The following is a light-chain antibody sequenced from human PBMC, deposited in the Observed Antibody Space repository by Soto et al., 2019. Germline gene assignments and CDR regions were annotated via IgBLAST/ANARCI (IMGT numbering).Light chain of an antibody. V-gene: IGKV3-20*01. CDR3: QQYMSSLT. J-gene: IGKJ1*01. Sequence: EIVLTQSPGSLSLSPGQRATLSCRASQSVDTTFLAWYQKKPGQAPRLLIYGASKRATGIPARFSGSGSGTDFTLIISSLEPEDSAVYYCQQYMSSLTFGQGTKVEIK. CDR1: QSVDTTF. CDR2: GAS.